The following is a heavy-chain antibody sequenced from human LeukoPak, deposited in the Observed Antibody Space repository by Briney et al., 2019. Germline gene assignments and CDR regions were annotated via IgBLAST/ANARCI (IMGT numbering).Heavy chain of an antibody. J-gene: IGHJ4*02. CDR2: ISSSSSTI. CDR3: ARDRLSGSYIDY. D-gene: IGHD1-26*01. V-gene: IGHV3-48*01. Sequence: PGGSLRPSCAASGFTFSSYSMNWVRQAPGKGLEWVSYISSSSSTIYYADSVKGRFTISRDNAKNSMYLQMNSLRAEDSTVYYCARDRLSGSYIDYWGQGTLVTVSS. CDR1: GFTFSSYS.